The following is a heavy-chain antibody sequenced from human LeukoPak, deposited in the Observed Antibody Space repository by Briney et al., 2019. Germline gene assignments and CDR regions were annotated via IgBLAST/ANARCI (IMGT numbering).Heavy chain of an antibody. V-gene: IGHV3-15*01. D-gene: IGHD1-26*01. CDR1: GFTFSKAW. J-gene: IGHJ4*02. CDR2: IKSKTDGGTP. Sequence: GGSLRLSCAASGFTFSKAWMNWVRQAPGKGLEWVGRIKSKTDGGTPDYAAPVKGRFTISRDDSKNTLYLQMNSLKTEDTAVYYCTTYTVGATTSHFDYWGQGTLVTVSS. CDR3: TTYTVGATTSHFDY.